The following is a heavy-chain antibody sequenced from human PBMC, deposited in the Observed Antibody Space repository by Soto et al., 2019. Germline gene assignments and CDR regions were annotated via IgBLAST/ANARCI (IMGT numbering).Heavy chain of an antibody. CDR2: IYYGGST. CDR1: GGSISSYY. V-gene: IGHV4-59*08. CDR3: ARRYGSFFDI. D-gene: IGHD3-10*01. J-gene: IGHJ3*02. Sequence: SETLSLTCTVSGGSISSYYWSWIRQPPGKGLEWIGYIYYGGSTNYNPSLKSRVTISVDTSKNQFSLKLSSVTAADTAVYYCARRYGSFFDIWGQGTMVTVSS.